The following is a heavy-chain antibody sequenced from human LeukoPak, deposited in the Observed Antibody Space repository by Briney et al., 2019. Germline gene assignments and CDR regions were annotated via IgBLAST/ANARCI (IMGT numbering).Heavy chain of an antibody. V-gene: IGHV1-18*01. D-gene: IGHD3-10*01. Sequence: ASVKVSCKASGYTFTSYGISWVRQALGQGLEWMGWISAYNGNTNYAQKLQGRVTMTTDTSTSTAYMELRSLRSDDTAVYYCARDPEDTMVRGVADGMDVWGQGTTVTVSS. CDR1: GYTFTSYG. CDR3: ARDPEDTMVRGVADGMDV. CDR2: ISAYNGNT. J-gene: IGHJ6*02.